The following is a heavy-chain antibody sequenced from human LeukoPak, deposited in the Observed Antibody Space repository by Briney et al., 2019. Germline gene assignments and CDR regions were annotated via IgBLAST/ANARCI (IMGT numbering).Heavy chain of an antibody. D-gene: IGHD3-16*02. V-gene: IGHV3-21*04. CDR3: ARYVWGSYPTFEDY. CDR2: ISSSSSYI. CDR1: GFTFSSYS. Sequence: GGSLRLSCAASGFTFSSYSMKWVRQAPGEGLEWVSPISSSSSYIYYADSVKGRFTISRDNAKHSMYLQMNSLRAEDTAVYYCARYVWGSYPTFEDYWGQGTLVTVSS. J-gene: IGHJ4*02.